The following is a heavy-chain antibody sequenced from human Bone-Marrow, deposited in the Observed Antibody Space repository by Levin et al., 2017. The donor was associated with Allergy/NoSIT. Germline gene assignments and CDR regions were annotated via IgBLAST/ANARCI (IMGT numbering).Heavy chain of an antibody. V-gene: IGHV3-33*01. J-gene: IGHJ4*02. CDR2: IWYDGSNK. CDR1: GFTFSSYG. Sequence: GGSLRLSCAASGFTFSSYGMHWVRQAPGKGLEWVAVIWYDGSNKYYADSVKGRFTISRDNSKNTLYLQMNSLRAEDTAVYYCARERSYYDSSGPADYWGQGTLVTVSS. CDR3: ARERSYYDSSGPADY. D-gene: IGHD3-22*01.